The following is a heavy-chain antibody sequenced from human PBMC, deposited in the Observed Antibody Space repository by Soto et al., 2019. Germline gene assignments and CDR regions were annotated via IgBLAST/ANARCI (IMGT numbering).Heavy chain of an antibody. CDR2: MNPNSGYT. Sequence: QVQLVQSGAEVKKPGASVKVSCKASGYTFTSYDINWVRQATGQGLEWMGWMNPNSGYTAYAQKFQGRVTMTRNTSISTAYMELRSLRSEDTAVYYCARERTGTTSMDVWGQGTMVTVSS. J-gene: IGHJ6*02. CDR1: GYTFTSYD. V-gene: IGHV1-8*01. CDR3: ARERTGTTSMDV. D-gene: IGHD1-1*01.